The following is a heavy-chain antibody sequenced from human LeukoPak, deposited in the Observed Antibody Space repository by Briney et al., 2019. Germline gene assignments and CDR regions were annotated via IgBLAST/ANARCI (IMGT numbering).Heavy chain of an antibody. J-gene: IGHJ4*02. V-gene: IGHV3-66*01. Sequence: GGSLRLSCAASGFTVSSNYMSWVRQAPGKGLEWVSVIYSGGSTYYADPVKGRFTISRDNAWNSLYLQLDSLRADDTAVYYCARARGGRTYSEPGGYPVFDSWGQGTLVTVSS. CDR1: GFTVSSNY. D-gene: IGHD3-10*01. CDR2: IYSGGST. CDR3: ARARGGRTYSEPGGYPVFDS.